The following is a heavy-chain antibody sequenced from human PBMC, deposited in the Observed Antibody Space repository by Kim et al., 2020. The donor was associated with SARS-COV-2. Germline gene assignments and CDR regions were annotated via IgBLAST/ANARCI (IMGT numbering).Heavy chain of an antibody. CDR1: GETLRNYL. J-gene: IGHJ5*02. CDR2: STHVGSV. Sequence: SETLSLTCGIYGETLRNYLWSWIRQPPGKALEWIGESTHVGSVAYNPSLESRVTISVDRSQSQFFLKLRSVTAADTGFYFCARFSGWQANMTLIDTWGPGTLVTVSS. V-gene: IGHV4-34*08. D-gene: IGHD6-19*01. CDR3: ARFSGWQANMTLIDT.